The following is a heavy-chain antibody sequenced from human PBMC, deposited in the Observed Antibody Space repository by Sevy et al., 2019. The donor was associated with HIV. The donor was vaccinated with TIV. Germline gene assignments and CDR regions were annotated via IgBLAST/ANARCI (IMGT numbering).Heavy chain of an antibody. D-gene: IGHD3-22*01. CDR3: ARSGYYYGFDY. CDR2: INTNSGAT. Sequence: VSVKFSCKASGHTFTAYYMHWVRQAPGQGLEWMGWINTNSGATKYAQKFQDRVTMTSDTSISTVYMDLSRLRSDDTAVYFCARSGYYYGFDYWGQGTLVTVSS. J-gene: IGHJ4*02. CDR1: GHTFTAYY. V-gene: IGHV1-2*02.